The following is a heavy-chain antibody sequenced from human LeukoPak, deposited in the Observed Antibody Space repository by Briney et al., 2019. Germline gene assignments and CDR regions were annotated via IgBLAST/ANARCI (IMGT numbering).Heavy chain of an antibody. J-gene: IGHJ4*02. V-gene: IGHV3-7*01. CDR3: ARLFGGVTTYDY. D-gene: IGHD4-17*01. CDR1: GFTSSLYW. CDR2: ISPDGSGT. Sequence: GWSLRLSCVATGFTSSLYWMSWGRQGPGKGLDWVASISPDGSGTFYVDSVKGRFTVSRDNAQNSLFLQMNSLSAEDTGVYYCARLFGGVTTYDYWGQGTLVTVSS.